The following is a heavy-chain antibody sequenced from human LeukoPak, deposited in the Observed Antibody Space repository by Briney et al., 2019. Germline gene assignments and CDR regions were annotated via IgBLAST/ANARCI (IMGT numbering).Heavy chain of an antibody. CDR2: INPNSGST. CDR3: ARDRPSHYYGSGSYCAY. Sequence: ASVKVSCKASGYTFTGYYMHWVRQAPGQGLEWMGWINPNSGSTNYAQKFQGRVTMTRDTSISTAYMELSRLRSDDTAVYYCARDRPSHYYGSGSYCAYWGQGTLVTVSS. D-gene: IGHD3-10*01. V-gene: IGHV1-2*02. J-gene: IGHJ4*02. CDR1: GYTFTGYY.